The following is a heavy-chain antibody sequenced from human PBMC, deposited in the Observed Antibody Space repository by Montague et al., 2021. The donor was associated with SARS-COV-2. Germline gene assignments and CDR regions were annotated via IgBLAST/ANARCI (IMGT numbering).Heavy chain of an antibody. Sequence: SETLSLTCTVSGGAFISSSYWWSWVRQPPGKGLEWIGEIYHDGSTNYNPSLKSRLTISVDKSKNQFSLKLSSVTAADTAVYYCARFTSTDSGRYYLFDYWGQGTLVTVSS. V-gene: IGHV4-4*02. J-gene: IGHJ4*02. CDR3: ARFTSTDSGRYYLFDY. CDR1: GGAFISSSYW. CDR2: IYHDGST. D-gene: IGHD1-26*01.